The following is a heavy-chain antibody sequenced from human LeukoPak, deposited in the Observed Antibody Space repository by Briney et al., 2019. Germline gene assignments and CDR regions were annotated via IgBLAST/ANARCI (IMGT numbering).Heavy chain of an antibody. J-gene: IGHJ4*02. Sequence: SETLSLTCTASGASISSSTYYWGWIRQSPGRGLEGIGSVNYAVNTYYSPSLKRRVTISADTSKNQFSLKMNFVTAADTALYYCARHLGPYSASYLDYWGQGSLVTVSS. D-gene: IGHD1-26*01. CDR1: GASISSSTYY. CDR2: VNYAVNT. CDR3: ARHLGPYSASYLDY. V-gene: IGHV4-39*01.